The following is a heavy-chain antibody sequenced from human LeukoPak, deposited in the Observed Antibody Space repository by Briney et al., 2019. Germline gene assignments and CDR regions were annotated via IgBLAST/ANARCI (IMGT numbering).Heavy chain of an antibody. CDR2: INSDGSWT. CDR1: GNYW. J-gene: IGHJ4*02. CDR3: VSFYETY. V-gene: IGHV3-74*01. Sequence: QSGGSLRFSCAASGNYWMHWVRQAPGKGLVWVSHINSDGSWTSYADSVKGRFTISKDNAKNTVYLQMNNLRVEDTAVYYCVSFYETYWGRGTLVTVSS. D-gene: IGHD2-2*01.